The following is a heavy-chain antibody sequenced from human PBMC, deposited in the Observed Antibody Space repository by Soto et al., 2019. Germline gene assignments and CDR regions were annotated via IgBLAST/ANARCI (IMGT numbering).Heavy chain of an antibody. CDR1: GGSISSSSYY. D-gene: IGHD3-3*02. V-gene: IGHV4-39*01. J-gene: IGHJ5*01. CDR3: ARHLSPPEPFDS. CDR2: IYYSGST. Sequence: SETLSLTCTVSGGSISSSSYYWGWIRQPPGKGLEWIGSIYYSGSTYYNPSLKSRVTISVDTSKNQFSLKLSSVTAADTAVYYCARHLSPPEPFDSWSQGTLVTVSS.